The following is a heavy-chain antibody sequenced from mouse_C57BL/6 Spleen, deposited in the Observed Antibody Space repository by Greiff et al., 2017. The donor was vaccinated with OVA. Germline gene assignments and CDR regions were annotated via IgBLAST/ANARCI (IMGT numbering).Heavy chain of an antibody. D-gene: IGHD1-1*01. J-gene: IGHJ1*03. Sequence: VQLQQSGPELVKPGASVKIPCKASGYTFTDYNMDWVKQSHGKSLEWIGDINPNNGGTIYNQKFKGKATLTVDKSSSTAYMELRSLTSEDTAVYYCARSNYYGSRGNYWYFDVWGTGTTVTVSS. CDR1: GYTFTDYN. V-gene: IGHV1-18*01. CDR2: INPNNGGT. CDR3: ARSNYYGSRGNYWYFDV.